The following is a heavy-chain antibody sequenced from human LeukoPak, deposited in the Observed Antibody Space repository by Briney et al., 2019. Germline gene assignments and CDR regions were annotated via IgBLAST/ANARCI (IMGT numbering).Heavy chain of an antibody. CDR2: ISAYNGNT. CDR3: ARDQSLSTRARHTFSNEWELWGYYYYYMDV. D-gene: IGHD1-26*01. Sequence: ASVKVSCKASGYTFTSYGISWVRQAPGQGLEWMGWISAYNGNTNYAQKLQGRVTMTTDTSTSTAYMELRSLRSDDTAVYYCARDQSLSTRARHTFSNEWELWGYYYYYMDVWGKGTTVTVSS. V-gene: IGHV1-18*01. CDR1: GYTFTSYG. J-gene: IGHJ6*03.